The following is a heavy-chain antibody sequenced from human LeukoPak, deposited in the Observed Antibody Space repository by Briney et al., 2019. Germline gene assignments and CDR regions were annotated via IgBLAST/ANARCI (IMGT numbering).Heavy chain of an antibody. D-gene: IGHD3-22*01. CDR2: IHLSGST. CDR3: ARDPRSRDDSGGYHY. Sequence: PSETLSLTCTVSGDSLYSYDWSWVRQPAGKGLEWIGRIHLSGSTNYNPSLRSRVAISMDNSKNQFSLTSQSATAADTPVFHCARDPRSRDDSGGYHYWGQGTLVTVSS. V-gene: IGHV4-4*07. J-gene: IGHJ4*02. CDR1: GDSLYSYD.